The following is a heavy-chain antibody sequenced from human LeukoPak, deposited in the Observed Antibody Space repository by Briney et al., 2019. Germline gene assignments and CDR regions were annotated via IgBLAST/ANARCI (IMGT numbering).Heavy chain of an antibody. CDR2: IWYDASGQ. D-gene: IGHD3-22*01. CDR3: ARDSLYDDNGYYHYFDY. V-gene: IGHV3-33*01. CDR1: GFSFNTYG. J-gene: IGHJ4*02. Sequence: GGSLRLSCAASGFSFNTYGMHWVRQAPGKGLEWVAMIWYDASGQHYADSVKGRFTISRDTSKNTLYLQMNSLRAEDTAVYFCARDSLYDDNGYYHYFDYWGRGTLVTVSS.